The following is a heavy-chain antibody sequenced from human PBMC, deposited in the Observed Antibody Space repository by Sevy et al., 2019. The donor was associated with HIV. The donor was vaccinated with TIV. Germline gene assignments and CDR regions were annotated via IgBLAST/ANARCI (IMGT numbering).Heavy chain of an antibody. CDR2: IYNSGST. J-gene: IGHJ6*02. V-gene: IGHV4-39*01. CDR1: GGSISSSSYY. D-gene: IGHD6-19*01. Sequence: SETLSLTCTVSGGSISSSSYYWGWIRQPPGKGLEWIGSIYNSGSTYYNPSLKSRVTVSVDTSKNQFSLKVSSVTAADTAVDYCAGLGYSSGWTGGDYYGMDVWGQGTTVTVSS. CDR3: AGLGYSSGWTGGDYYGMDV.